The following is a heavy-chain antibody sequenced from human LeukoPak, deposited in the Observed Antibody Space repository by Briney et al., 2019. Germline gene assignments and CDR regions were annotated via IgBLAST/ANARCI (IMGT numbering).Heavy chain of an antibody. J-gene: IGHJ4*02. CDR3: ARDSGRGSSTSCYGY. CDR1: GFTFSDYY. Sequence: GGSLRLSCAASGFTFSDYYMSWIRQAPGKGLEWVSYISSSGSTIYYAASLKGRFTISRDNAKNSLYLQMNSLRAEDTAVYYCARDSGRGSSTSCYGYWGQGTLVTVSS. V-gene: IGHV3-11*04. D-gene: IGHD2-2*01. CDR2: ISSSGSTI.